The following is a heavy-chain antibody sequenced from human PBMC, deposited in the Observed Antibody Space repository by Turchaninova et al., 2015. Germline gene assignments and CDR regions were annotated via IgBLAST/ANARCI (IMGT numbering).Heavy chain of an antibody. CDR3: ARDNSVTGCNLFDP. CDR2: IKKEGSEK. V-gene: IGHV3-7*01. Sequence: EVQLVESGGGLVQPGGSLRLSCAASGFTFSNYWMDWVRQAPGKGLEWVDKIKKEGSEKYYVDSVKGRFTISRDNAKNSLYLQMNSLRAEDTAVYYCARDNSVTGCNLFDPWGQGTLVTVSS. D-gene: IGHD2-21*02. J-gene: IGHJ5*02. CDR1: GFTFSNYW.